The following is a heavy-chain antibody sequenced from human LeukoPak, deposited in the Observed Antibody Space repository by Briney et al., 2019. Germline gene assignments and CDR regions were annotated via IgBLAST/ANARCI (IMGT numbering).Heavy chain of an antibody. CDR1: GGTFSSYA. D-gene: IGHD1-14*01. V-gene: IGHV1-69*04. Sequence: SVKVSCKASGGTFSSYAISWVRQAPGQGLEWMGRIIPILGIANYAQKFQGRVTITADKSTSTAYMELSSLRSEDTAVYYCARDGINTPFDYWGQGTLVTVSS. CDR3: ARDGINTPFDY. CDR2: IIPILGIA. J-gene: IGHJ4*02.